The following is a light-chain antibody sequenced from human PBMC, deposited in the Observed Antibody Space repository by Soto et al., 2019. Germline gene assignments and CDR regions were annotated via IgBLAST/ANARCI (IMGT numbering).Light chain of an antibody. Sequence: DIQMTQSPSSLSASVGGRVTITCRASQGISNYLGWYQQKPGKVPKLLIYAASTLQSGVPSRFSGSGSGTDFTLTISSLQPEDVASYYCQKYNSAAFTFGPGTKVDIK. V-gene: IGKV1-27*01. CDR2: AAS. CDR1: QGISNY. CDR3: QKYNSAAFT. J-gene: IGKJ3*01.